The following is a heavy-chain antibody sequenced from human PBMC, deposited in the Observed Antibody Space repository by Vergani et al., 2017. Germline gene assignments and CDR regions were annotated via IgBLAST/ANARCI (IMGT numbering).Heavy chain of an antibody. Sequence: QVQLQESGPGLVKPSETLSLTCSVSGYSISRGYYWGWIRQPPGKGLEWIATVFHSGSAYYNPSLRRRVTISVETSKNQFSLRLTTLTAADTAVYYCARSVGQINCHGDCSPPGDHWGQGILVTVSS. CDR1: GYSISRGYY. CDR2: VFHSGSA. J-gene: IGHJ4*02. V-gene: IGHV4-38-2*02. D-gene: IGHD2-21*02. CDR3: ARSVGQINCHGDCSPPGDH.